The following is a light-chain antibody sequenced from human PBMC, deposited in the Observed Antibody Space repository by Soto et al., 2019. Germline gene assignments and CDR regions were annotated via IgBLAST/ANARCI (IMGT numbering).Light chain of an antibody. CDR3: AAWDDSLSGVV. CDR2: RNY. CDR1: SSNIGSNH. Sequence: QAVVTQPPSASGTPGQGVTISCSGSSSNIGSNHVYWYQQLPGTAPQLLIYRNYERPSGVPGRFSGSTSGTSASLAISGLRSEDEADYYCAAWDDSLSGVVFGGGTKLTVL. V-gene: IGLV1-47*01. J-gene: IGLJ2*01.